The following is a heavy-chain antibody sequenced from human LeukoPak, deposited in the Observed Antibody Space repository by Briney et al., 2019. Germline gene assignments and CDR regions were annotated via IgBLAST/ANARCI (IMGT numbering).Heavy chain of an antibody. CDR3: ARAPRKAPRGYYYYMDV. J-gene: IGHJ6*03. Sequence: SETLSLTCTVSGGSISSYYWSWIRQPAGKGLEWIGRIYTSGSTNYNPSLKSRVTMSVDTSKNQFSLKLSSVTAADTAVYYCARAPRKAPRGYYYYMDVWGKGTTDTISS. CDR2: IYTSGST. V-gene: IGHV4-4*07. CDR1: GGSISSYY. D-gene: IGHD6-6*01.